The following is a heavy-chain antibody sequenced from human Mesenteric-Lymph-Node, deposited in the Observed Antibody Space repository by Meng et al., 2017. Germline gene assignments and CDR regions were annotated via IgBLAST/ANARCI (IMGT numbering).Heavy chain of an antibody. Sequence: QGQLVQSGPEVRKPGASVKVSFKASGYTFTSYDINWVRQATGQGLEWMGWMNPNSGNTGYAQKFQGRVTMTRNTSISTAYMELSSLRSEDTAVYYCARRSSSWYEWFDPWGQGTLVTVSS. CDR1: GYTFTSYD. D-gene: IGHD6-13*01. CDR2: MNPNSGNT. CDR3: ARRSSSWYEWFDP. J-gene: IGHJ5*02. V-gene: IGHV1-8*01.